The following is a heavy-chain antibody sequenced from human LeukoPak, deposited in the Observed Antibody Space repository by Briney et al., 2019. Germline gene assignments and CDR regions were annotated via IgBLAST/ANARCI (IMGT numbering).Heavy chain of an antibody. V-gene: IGHV1-2*04. CDR3: ASVVVPAAIDYYYYYMDV. J-gene: IGHJ6*03. D-gene: IGHD2-2*02. Sequence: ASVKVSCKASGYTFTGYYMHWVRQAPGQGLEWMGWINPNSGGTNYAQKFQGWVTMTRDTSISTAYMGLSSLRSEDTAVYYCASVVVPAAIDYYYYYMDVWGKGTTVTVSS. CDR1: GYTFTGYY. CDR2: INPNSGGT.